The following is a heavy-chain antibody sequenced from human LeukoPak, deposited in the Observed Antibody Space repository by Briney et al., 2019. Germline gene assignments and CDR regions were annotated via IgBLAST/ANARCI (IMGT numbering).Heavy chain of an antibody. J-gene: IGHJ4*02. D-gene: IGHD3-3*01. CDR1: GFTFSIYT. V-gene: IGHV3-48*02. CDR3: ARVNDFWSGYHFDY. CDR2: ISSSSTTI. Sequence: GGSLRLSCAASGFTFSIYTMNWVRQAPGKGLEWVSYISSSSTTIYYADSLKGRFTISRDNAKNSLYLQMNSLRDEDTAVYYCARVNDFWSGYHFDYWGRGTLVTVSS.